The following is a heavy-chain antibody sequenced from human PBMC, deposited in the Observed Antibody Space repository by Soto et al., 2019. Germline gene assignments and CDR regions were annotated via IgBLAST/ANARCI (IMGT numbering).Heavy chain of an antibody. CDR1: GFTFSRYC. J-gene: IGHJ4*02. V-gene: IGHV3-33*01. D-gene: IGHD1-26*01. Sequence: GGSLRLSCAASGFTFSRYCIHWVRQAPGKGLEWVAVIRYDGSDQHYADSVKGRVTISRDNSKNTLYLQVNSLRVEDTAVYYCTRDVWKPGATTGCFDYWGQGSLVTVSS. CDR3: TRDVWKPGATTGCFDY. CDR2: IRYDGSDQ.